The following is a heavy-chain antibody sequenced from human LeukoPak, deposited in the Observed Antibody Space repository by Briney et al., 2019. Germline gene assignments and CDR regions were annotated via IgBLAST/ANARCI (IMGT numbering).Heavy chain of an antibody. Sequence: PSETLSLTCTVSGGSISSYYWSWIRQPPGKGLEWIGYIYYSGSTNYNTSLKSRVSISVDTSKNQFSLKLSSVTAADTAVYYCARHGVAYYYDSSGYQIDYWGQGTLVTVSS. D-gene: IGHD3-22*01. CDR1: GGSISSYY. CDR2: IYYSGST. CDR3: ARHGVAYYYDSSGYQIDY. V-gene: IGHV4-59*08. J-gene: IGHJ4*02.